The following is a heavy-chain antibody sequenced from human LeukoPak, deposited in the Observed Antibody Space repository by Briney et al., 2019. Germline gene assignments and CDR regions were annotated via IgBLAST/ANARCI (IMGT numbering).Heavy chain of an antibody. CDR2: IWYDGSNK. V-gene: IGHV3-33*01. CDR3: TRVAQSGPTGWFDP. J-gene: IGHJ5*02. CDR1: GFTFSSYG. D-gene: IGHD1-1*01. Sequence: GGSLRLSCAASGFTFSSYGMHWVRQAPGKGLEWVAVIWYDGSNKYYADSVKGRFTISRDNSKNTLYLQMNSLRAEDTAVYYCTRVAQSGPTGWFDPWGQGTLVTVSS.